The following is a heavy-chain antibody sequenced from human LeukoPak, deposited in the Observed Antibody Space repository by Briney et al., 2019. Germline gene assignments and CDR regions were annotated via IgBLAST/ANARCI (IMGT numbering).Heavy chain of an antibody. J-gene: IGHJ4*01. Sequence: ASVKVSCKASGYTFTDCAIHWVRQAPGQSLEWMGWINGGNGNTKYSQKFQARVTITRDTSANTAYMELSSLGSEDTTIYYCARVISDCTNFNCFKGYFDYWGQGTPVTVSS. D-gene: IGHD2-8*01. CDR3: ARVISDCTNFNCFKGYFDY. CDR1: GYTFTDCA. CDR2: INGGNGNT. V-gene: IGHV1-3*01.